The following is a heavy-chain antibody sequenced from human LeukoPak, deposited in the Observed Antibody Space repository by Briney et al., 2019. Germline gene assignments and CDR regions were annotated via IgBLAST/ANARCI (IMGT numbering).Heavy chain of an antibody. V-gene: IGHV1-18*01. CDR2: ISAYNGNT. Sequence: ASVKVSCKASGYRFTNFGITWVRQAPGQGLEWMGWISAYNGNTNYAQKLQGRVTMTTGTSTSTAYMELRSLRSDDTAVYYCARDREQQLVPGYNWFDPWGQGTLVTVSS. J-gene: IGHJ5*02. D-gene: IGHD6-13*01. CDR1: GYRFTNFG. CDR3: ARDREQQLVPGYNWFDP.